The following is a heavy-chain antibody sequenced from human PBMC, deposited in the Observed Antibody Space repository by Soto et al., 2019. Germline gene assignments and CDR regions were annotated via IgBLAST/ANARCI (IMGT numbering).Heavy chain of an antibody. CDR3: ARSDVVVVVAATSGWFDP. V-gene: IGHV1-69*01. CDR2: IIPIFGTA. CDR1: GGTFSSYA. D-gene: IGHD2-15*01. Sequence: QVQLVQSGAEVKKPGSSVKVSCKASGGTFSSYAISWVRQAPGQGLEWMGGIIPIFGTANYAQKFQGRVTITADESTSTAYMELSSLRSEDTAVYYCARSDVVVVVAATSGWFDPWGQGTLVTVSS. J-gene: IGHJ5*02.